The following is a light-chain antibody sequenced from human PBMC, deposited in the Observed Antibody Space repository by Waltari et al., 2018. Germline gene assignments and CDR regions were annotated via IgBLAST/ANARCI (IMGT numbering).Light chain of an antibody. CDR3: CSFAGSHTEI. CDR1: TNS. CDR2: YDN. Sequence: SALTPPRPASGSPGQSVTISCTKPTNSVSWYQQHPGKAPKLIIYYDNKRPSGVPDRFSGSKSGNTASLTISGLQTEDEADYYCCSFAGSHTEIFDGGTKLTVL. J-gene: IGLJ2*01. V-gene: IGLV2-11*01.